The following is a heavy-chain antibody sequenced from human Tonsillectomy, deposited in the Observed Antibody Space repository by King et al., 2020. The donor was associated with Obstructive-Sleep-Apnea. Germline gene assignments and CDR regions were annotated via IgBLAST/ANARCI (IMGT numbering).Heavy chain of an antibody. V-gene: IGHV3-33*06. J-gene: IGHJ4*02. CDR3: AKDWRSSSWYADY. D-gene: IGHD6-13*01. CDR1: GFTFSSYG. CDR2: IWYDGSNK. Sequence: VQLVESGGGVVQPGRSLRLSCAASGFTFSSYGMHWVRQAPGKGLEWVAVIWYDGSNKYYADSVKGRFTISRGNSKNTLYLQMNSLRAEDTAVYYCAKDWRSSSWYADYWGQGTLVTVSS.